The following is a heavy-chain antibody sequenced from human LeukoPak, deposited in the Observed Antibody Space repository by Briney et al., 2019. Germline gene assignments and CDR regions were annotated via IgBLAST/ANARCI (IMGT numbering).Heavy chain of an antibody. CDR3: ARDHVYYDILTGYLYFDY. D-gene: IGHD3-9*01. Sequence: GGSLRLSCAASGFTFSSYWMSWVRQAPGKGLEWVANIKQDGSEKYYVDSVKGRFTISRDNAKNSLYLQMNSLRAEDTAVYYCARDHVYYDILTGYLYFDYWGQGTLVTVSS. CDR2: IKQDGSEK. J-gene: IGHJ4*02. V-gene: IGHV3-7*01. CDR1: GFTFSSYW.